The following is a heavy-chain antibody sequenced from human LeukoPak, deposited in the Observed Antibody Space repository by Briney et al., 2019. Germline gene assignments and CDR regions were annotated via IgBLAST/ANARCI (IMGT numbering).Heavy chain of an antibody. V-gene: IGHV3-23*01. Sequence: GGSLRLSCAASGFTFSNAWMSWVRQAPGKGLEWVSAIGGSGGTTYYADSVKGRFTISRENPKNTLHLQMNSLRPDDTAVYYCAKAVVGGTVGDYWGQGTLVTVSS. CDR3: AKAVVGGTVGDY. D-gene: IGHD2-15*01. CDR2: IGGSGGTT. CDR1: GFTFSNAW. J-gene: IGHJ4*02.